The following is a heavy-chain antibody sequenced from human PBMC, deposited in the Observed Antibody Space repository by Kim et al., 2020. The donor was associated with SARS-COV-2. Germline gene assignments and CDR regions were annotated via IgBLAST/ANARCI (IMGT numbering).Heavy chain of an antibody. V-gene: IGHV3-23*01. Sequence: GGSLRLSCAASGLTFSTYVVAWVRQAPGKGLEWVSGITSNGITSYIDSVKGRFTISRDNSKNTMSLQINNLRAEDTALYFCARGVTYWGQGTLVTVSP. D-gene: IGHD2-21*02. CDR3: ARGVTY. J-gene: IGHJ4*02. CDR1: GLTFSTYV. CDR2: ITSNGIT.